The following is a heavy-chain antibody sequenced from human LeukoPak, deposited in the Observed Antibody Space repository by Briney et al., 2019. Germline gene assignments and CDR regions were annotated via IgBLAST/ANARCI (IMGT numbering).Heavy chain of an antibody. D-gene: IGHD3-22*01. J-gene: IGHJ3*02. CDR3: ARWDKDSSGYLPRRSIDAFDI. V-gene: IGHV4-34*01. Sequence: SETLSLTCAVYGGSFSGYYWSWIRQPPGKGLEWIGEINHSGSTNYNPSLKSRVTISVDTSKNQFSLKLSSVTAADTAVHYCARWDKDSSGYLPRRSIDAFDIWGQGTMVTVSS. CDR2: INHSGST. CDR1: GGSFSGYY.